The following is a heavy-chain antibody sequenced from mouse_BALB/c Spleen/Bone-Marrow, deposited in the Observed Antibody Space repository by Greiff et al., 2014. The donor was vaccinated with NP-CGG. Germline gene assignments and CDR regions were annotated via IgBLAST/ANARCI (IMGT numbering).Heavy chain of an antibody. Sequence: QVQLKESGAELARPGASVKLSCKASGYTFTSYWMQWVKQRPGQGLEWIGAIYPGDGDTRYTQKFKGKATLTADKSSSTAYMQLISLASEDAAFYYCARGDPFDYWGQGTTLTVSS. J-gene: IGHJ2*01. CDR1: GYTFTSYW. CDR2: IYPGDGDT. V-gene: IGHV1-87*01. CDR3: ARGDPFDY.